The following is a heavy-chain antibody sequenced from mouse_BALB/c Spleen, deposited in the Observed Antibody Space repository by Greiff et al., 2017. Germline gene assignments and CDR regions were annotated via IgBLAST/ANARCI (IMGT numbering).Heavy chain of an antibody. CDR2: IWAGGST. V-gene: IGHV2-9*02. J-gene: IGHJ4*01. CDR1: GFSLTSYG. Sequence: QVQLKQSGPGLVAPSQSLSITCTVSGFSLTSYGVHWVRQPPGKGLEWLGVIWAGGSTNYNSALMSRLSISKDNSKSQVFLKMNSLQTEDTAMYYCATNYYGSATGAMDYWGQGTSVTVSS. CDR3: ATNYYGSATGAMDY. D-gene: IGHD1-1*01.